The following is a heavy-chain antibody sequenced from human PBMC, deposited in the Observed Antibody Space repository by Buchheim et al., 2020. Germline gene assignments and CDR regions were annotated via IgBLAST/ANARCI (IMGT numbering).Heavy chain of an antibody. CDR3: AGRWSGTYGMDV. CDR1: GYTFTNNA. D-gene: IGHD3-3*01. V-gene: IGHV1-3*01. J-gene: IGHJ6*02. CDR2: INVASGNT. Sequence: QVQLVQSGAEVKKPGASVKVSCKASGYTFTNNAIHWVRQAPGQRLEWMGGINVASGNTKYSQKFQGRVTITRDTSASTAYMELSSLRSEDTAVYYCAGRWSGTYGMDVWGQGTT.